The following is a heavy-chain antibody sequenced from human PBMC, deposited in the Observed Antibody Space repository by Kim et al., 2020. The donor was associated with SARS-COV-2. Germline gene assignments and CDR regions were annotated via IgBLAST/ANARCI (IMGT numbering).Heavy chain of an antibody. CDR2: ISSSFSSL. V-gene: IGHV3-48*02. CDR3: AMGSGSDIQYHGMDV. Sequence: GGSLRLSCAASGFSFSTYSMNWVRRAPGKGLEWVSYISSSFSSLYYADSVKGRFTISRDNAKNSLYLQMNSLRDEDTAVYYCAMGSGSDIQYHGMDVWG. D-gene: IGHD5-12*01. CDR1: GFSFSTYS. J-gene: IGHJ6*02.